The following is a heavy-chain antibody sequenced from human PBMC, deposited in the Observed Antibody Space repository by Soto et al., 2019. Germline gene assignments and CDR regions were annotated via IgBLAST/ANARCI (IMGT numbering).Heavy chain of an antibody. CDR2: ISTYNGDR. V-gene: IGHV1-18*01. CDR1: GYTFTNYG. D-gene: IGHD1-26*01. Sequence: VLLVQSGAEVKKPGASVKVACKASGYTFTNYGISWVRQAPGQGLEWLGWISTYNGDRDFAQKVQGRVTMTTDTSTTTAYMELRSLRSNDTAVYYCARSRAGGTWEQYPSFYFDYRGQGALVTVSS. CDR3: ARSRAGGTWEQYPSFYFDY. J-gene: IGHJ4*02.